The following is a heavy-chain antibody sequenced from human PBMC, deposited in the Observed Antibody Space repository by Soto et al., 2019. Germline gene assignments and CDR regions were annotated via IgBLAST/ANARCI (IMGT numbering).Heavy chain of an antibody. Sequence: GASVKVACKAPGGRYSIYSGGWGRQAHGQGLEWMGWIIAYNGNTNYAQKLQGRLTMTTDTSTSTAYMELRSLRSDDTAVYYCARDGGYGGYVWGQGTLVTVSS. CDR1: GGRYSIYS. V-gene: IGHV1-18*04. J-gene: IGHJ4*02. D-gene: IGHD5-12*01. CDR3: ARDGGYGGYV. CDR2: IIAYNGNT.